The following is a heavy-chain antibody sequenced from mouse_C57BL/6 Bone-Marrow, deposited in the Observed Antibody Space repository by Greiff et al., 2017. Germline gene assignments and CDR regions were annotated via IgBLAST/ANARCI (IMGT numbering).Heavy chain of an antibody. CDR3: ASYYYGSSWYFDV. CDR2: INPYNGDT. J-gene: IGHJ1*03. Sequence: EVQVVESGPELVKPGDSVKISCKASGYSFTGYFMNWVMQSHGKSLEWIGRINPYNGDTFYNQKFKGKATLTVDKSSSTAHMELRSLTSEDSAVYYCASYYYGSSWYFDVWGTGTTVTVSS. CDR1: GYSFTGYF. D-gene: IGHD1-1*01. V-gene: IGHV1-20*01.